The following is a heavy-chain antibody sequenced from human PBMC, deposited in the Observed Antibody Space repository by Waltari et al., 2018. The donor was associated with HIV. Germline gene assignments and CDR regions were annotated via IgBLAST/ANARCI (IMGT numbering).Heavy chain of an antibody. V-gene: IGHV4-61*01. CDR1: GRSVSSGSYY. J-gene: IGHJ5*02. D-gene: IGHD3-22*01. Sequence: QVQLQESGPGLVKPSETLSLTCTVSGRSVSSGSYYWSCIRQPPGKGLEWIGYIYYSGSTNYNPSLKSRVTISVDTSKNQFSLKLSSVTAADTAVYYCARARAYYYDSSADWFDPWGQGTLVTVSS. CDR2: IYYSGST. CDR3: ARARAYYYDSSADWFDP.